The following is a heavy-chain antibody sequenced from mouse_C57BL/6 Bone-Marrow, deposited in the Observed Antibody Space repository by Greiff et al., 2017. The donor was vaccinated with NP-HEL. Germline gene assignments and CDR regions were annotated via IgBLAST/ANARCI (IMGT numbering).Heavy chain of an antibody. CDR3: ALYYYGSSY. Sequence: VKLVESGAELVKPGASVKLSCKASGYTFTSYWMHWVKQRPGQGLEWIGMIHPNSGSTNYNEKFKSKATLTVDKSSSTAYMQLSSLTSEDSAVYYCALYYYGSSYWGQGTTLTVSS. J-gene: IGHJ2*01. V-gene: IGHV1-64*01. D-gene: IGHD1-1*01. CDR1: GYTFTSYW. CDR2: IHPNSGST.